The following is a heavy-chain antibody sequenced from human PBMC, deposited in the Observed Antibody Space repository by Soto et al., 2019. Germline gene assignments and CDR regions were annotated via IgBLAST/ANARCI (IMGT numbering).Heavy chain of an antibody. Sequence: PGGSLRLSCAASGFTFSSYAMSWVRQAPGKGLEWVSAISGSGGSTYYADSVKGRFTISRDNSKNTLYLQMNSLRAEDTAVYYCARDHITIFGVVIQDSNYYYYGMDVWGQGTTVTVSS. CDR2: ISGSGGST. V-gene: IGHV3-23*01. CDR3: ARDHITIFGVVIQDSNYYYYGMDV. CDR1: GFTFSSYA. D-gene: IGHD3-3*01. J-gene: IGHJ6*02.